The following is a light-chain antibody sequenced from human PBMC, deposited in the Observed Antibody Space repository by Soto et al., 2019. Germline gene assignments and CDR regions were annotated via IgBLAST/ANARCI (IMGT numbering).Light chain of an antibody. J-gene: IGKJ4*01. CDR1: QGISTW. Sequence: DIQMTQSPSSVSASVGDRVTITCRASQGISTWLDWYQQKPGKDPKLLIYAAASLQSGLPSRFSGSGSGTDFTLTISILQPEDFATYYCQQANSFPFTFGGGTKVAI. V-gene: IGKV1-12*02. CDR2: AAA. CDR3: QQANSFPFT.